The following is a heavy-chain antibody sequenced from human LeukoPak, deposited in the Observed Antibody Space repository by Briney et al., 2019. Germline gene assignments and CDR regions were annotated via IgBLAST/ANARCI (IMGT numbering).Heavy chain of an antibody. D-gene: IGHD3-9*01. J-gene: IGHJ4*02. CDR2: ISSDNGNT. CDR1: GYPFNIYG. CDR3: ARDRYDILTGYYPIDF. V-gene: IGHV1-18*01. Sequence: ASVKVSCKASGYPFNIYGISWARQAPGQGLEWMGWISSDNGNTNYAQKLQGRVTMTTDTSTSIAYMELRSLRSDDTAMYYCARDRYDILTGYYPIDFWGQGTLVTVSS.